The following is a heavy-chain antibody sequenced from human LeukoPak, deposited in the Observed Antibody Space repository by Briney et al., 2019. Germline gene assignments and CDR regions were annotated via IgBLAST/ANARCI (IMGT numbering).Heavy chain of an antibody. CDR2: FSHSGTT. V-gene: IGHV4-59*08. CDR1: GYSMSSYY. CDR3: ARHLDYDSGGYFYPYFDD. D-gene: IGHD3-22*01. J-gene: IGHJ4*02. Sequence: SETLSLTCNVSGYSMSSYYWSWLRQPPGKGLEWIAYFSHSGTTNYNPSLKSRVIISVDTSNHQFSLTLRSVTAADTAVYYCARHLDYDSGGYFYPYFDDWGQGTLVTVSS.